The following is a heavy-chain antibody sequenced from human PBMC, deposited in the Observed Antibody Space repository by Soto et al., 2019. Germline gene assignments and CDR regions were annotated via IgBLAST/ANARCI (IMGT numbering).Heavy chain of an antibody. D-gene: IGHD3-10*01. CDR2: ISGSGGST. CDR1: GFTFSSYA. J-gene: IGHJ5*02. Sequence: EVQLLESGGGLVQPGGSLRLSCAASGFTFSSYAMSWVRQAPGKGLEWVSAISGSGGSTYYADSVKGRFTISRDNSKNTLYQQXNSXRXADTAVYYCAKVRRVGRTYYYGPGSSTPIGSGWFDPWGQGTLVTVSS. V-gene: IGHV3-23*01. CDR3: AKVRRVGRTYYYGPGSSTPIGSGWFDP.